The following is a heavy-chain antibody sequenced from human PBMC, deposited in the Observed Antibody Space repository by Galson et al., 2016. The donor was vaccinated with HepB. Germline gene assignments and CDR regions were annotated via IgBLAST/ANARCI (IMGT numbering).Heavy chain of an antibody. CDR3: VKVGHYWGDFDY. Sequence: SLRLSCAVSGFTLVGNGFSWVRQAPGKGLEWVAVISYDGSKTYYADFVKGRFTVSRDTSKKTLYLQMNSLRPEDTAIYYCVKVGHYWGDFDYWGQGTLVTVSS. CDR2: ISYDGSKT. D-gene: IGHD7-27*01. J-gene: IGHJ4*02. CDR1: GFTLVGNG. V-gene: IGHV3-30*18.